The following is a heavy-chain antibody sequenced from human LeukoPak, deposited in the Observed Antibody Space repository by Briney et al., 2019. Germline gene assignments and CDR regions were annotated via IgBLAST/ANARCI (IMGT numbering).Heavy chain of an antibody. CDR2: INWNGGST. Sequence: GGSLRLSCAASGFTFDDYGMSWVRQAPGKGLEWVSGINWNGGSTGYADSVKGRFTISRDNAKNSLYLQMNSLRAEDTALYHCARDSAVAGTPYNWFDPWGQGTLVTVSS. D-gene: IGHD6-19*01. CDR3: ARDSAVAGTPYNWFDP. V-gene: IGHV3-20*01. CDR1: GFTFDDYG. J-gene: IGHJ5*02.